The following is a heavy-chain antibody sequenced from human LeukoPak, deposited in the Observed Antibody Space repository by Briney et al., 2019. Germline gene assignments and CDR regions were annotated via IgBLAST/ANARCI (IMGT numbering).Heavy chain of an antibody. D-gene: IGHD6-13*01. J-gene: IGHJ4*02. V-gene: IGHV3-33*08. Sequence: GGSLRLSCAASGFTFSSYSMNWVRQAPGKGLEWVAVIWYDGSNKYYADSVKGRFTISRDNSKNTLYLQMNSLRAEDTAVYYCAREYEQLVSYYFDYWGQGTLVTVSS. CDR3: AREYEQLVSYYFDY. CDR1: GFTFSSYS. CDR2: IWYDGSNK.